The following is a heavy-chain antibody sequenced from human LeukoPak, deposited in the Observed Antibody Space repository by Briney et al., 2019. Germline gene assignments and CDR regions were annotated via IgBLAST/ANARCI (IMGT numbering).Heavy chain of an antibody. CDR2: VYTSGNT. CDR3: ARTDPYGAGNP. D-gene: IGHD3-10*01. J-gene: IGHJ5*02. CDR1: GGSISSSSYY. V-gene: IGHV4-39*07. Sequence: PSETLSLTCTVSGGSISSSSYYWGWIRQPPGKGLEWIGCVYTSGNTEYTPSLKSRVIISIDTSKNQFSLKLTSVTAADTAVYYCARTDPYGAGNPWGQGTLVTVSS.